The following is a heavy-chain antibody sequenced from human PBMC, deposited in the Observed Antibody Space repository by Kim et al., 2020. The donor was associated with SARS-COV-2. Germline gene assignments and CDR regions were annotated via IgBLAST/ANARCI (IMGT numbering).Heavy chain of an antibody. CDR2: IYYSGST. CDR1: GGSISSGDYY. J-gene: IGHJ6*02. V-gene: IGHV4-30-4*01. Sequence: SETLSLTCTVSGGSISSGDYYWSWIRQPPGKGLEWIGYIYYSGSTYYNPSLKSRVTISVDTSKNQFSLKLSSVTAADTAVYYCARDRYSVYYYYGMDVWGQGTTATVSS. D-gene: IGHD3-16*02. CDR3: ARDRYSVYYYYGMDV.